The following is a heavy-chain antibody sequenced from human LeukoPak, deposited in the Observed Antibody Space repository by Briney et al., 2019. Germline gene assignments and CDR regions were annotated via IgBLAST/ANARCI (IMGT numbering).Heavy chain of an antibody. V-gene: IGHV3-53*01. J-gene: IGHJ4*02. CDR1: GFTVSSNY. D-gene: IGHD3-3*01. Sequence: GGSLRLSCAASGFTVSSNYMSWVRQAPGKGMEWVSVIYSGGSTYYADSVKGRFTISRDNSKNTLYLQMNSLRAEDTAVYYCAKDQNDFWSGYYTKGGYFDYWGQGTLVTVSS. CDR3: AKDQNDFWSGYYTKGGYFDY. CDR2: IYSGGST.